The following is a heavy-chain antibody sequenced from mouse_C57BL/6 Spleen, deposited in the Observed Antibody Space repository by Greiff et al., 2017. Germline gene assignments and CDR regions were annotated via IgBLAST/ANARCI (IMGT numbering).Heavy chain of an antibody. Sequence: QVQLQQSGPELVKPGASVKISCKASDYAFSSSWMNWVKQRPGKGLEWLGRIYPGDGDTNYNGKFKGKATLTADKSSSTAYMQLSSLTSEDSAVYFCARWDSYYSNYGYWGQGTTLTVSS. CDR2: IYPGDGDT. CDR1: DYAFSSSW. D-gene: IGHD2-5*01. CDR3: ARWDSYYSNYGY. V-gene: IGHV1-82*01. J-gene: IGHJ2*01.